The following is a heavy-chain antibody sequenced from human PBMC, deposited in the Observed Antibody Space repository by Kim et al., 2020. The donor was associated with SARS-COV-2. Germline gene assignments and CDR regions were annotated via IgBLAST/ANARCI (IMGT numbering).Heavy chain of an antibody. V-gene: IGHV4-34*01. CDR3: AREGGDVLLWFGELFAFDI. J-gene: IGHJ3*02. Sequence: SRVTISVDTSKNQFSLKLSSVTAADTAVYYCAREGGDVLLWFGELFAFDIWGQGTMVTVSS. D-gene: IGHD3-10*01.